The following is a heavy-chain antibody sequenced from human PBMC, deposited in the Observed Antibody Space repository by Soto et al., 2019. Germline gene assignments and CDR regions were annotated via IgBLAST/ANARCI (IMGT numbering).Heavy chain of an antibody. J-gene: IGHJ4*02. CDR3: ARGIFADDPWYY. CDR1: GGSFSDNY. V-gene: IGHV4-34*01. Sequence: PSETLSLTGAVSGGSFSDNYCSWIRQPPWKGLEWIGEINHSGITNYNPSLKSRVTISVDTSKNQFSLKLNSVTAADTAVYYCARGIFADDPWYYWGQGTIVTVSP. CDR2: INHSGIT. D-gene: IGHD1-1*01.